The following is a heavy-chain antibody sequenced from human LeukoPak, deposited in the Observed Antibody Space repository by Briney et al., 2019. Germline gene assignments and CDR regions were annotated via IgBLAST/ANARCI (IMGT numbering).Heavy chain of an antibody. Sequence: ASVKVSCMASGYTFTSYGISWVRQAPGRGLEWMGWISAYNGNTNYAQKLQGRATMTTDTSTSTAYMELSSLRSDDTAVYYGAKDLGVYYGSGSVGDWFDYWGQGTLVTVSS. V-gene: IGHV1-18*01. CDR1: GYTFTSYG. J-gene: IGHJ5*01. CDR3: AKDLGVYYGSGSVGDWFDY. D-gene: IGHD3-10*01. CDR2: ISAYNGNT.